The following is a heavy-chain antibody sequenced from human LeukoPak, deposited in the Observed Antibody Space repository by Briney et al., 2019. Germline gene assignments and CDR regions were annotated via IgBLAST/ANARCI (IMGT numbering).Heavy chain of an antibody. CDR2: IKSKTDGGTT. Sequence: PGGSLRLSCAASGFTLSNAWMSWVRQAPGKGLEWVGRIKSKTDGGTTDYAAPVKGRFTISRDDSKNTLYLQMNSLKTEDTAVYYCTTPAVAGTYIFDYWGQGTLVTVSS. CDR3: TTPAVAGTYIFDY. J-gene: IGHJ4*02. CDR1: GFTLSNAW. D-gene: IGHD6-19*01. V-gene: IGHV3-15*01.